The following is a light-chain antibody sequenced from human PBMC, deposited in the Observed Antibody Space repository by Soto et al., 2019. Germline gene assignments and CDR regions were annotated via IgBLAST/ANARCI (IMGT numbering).Light chain of an antibody. V-gene: IGKV3-15*01. CDR2: DAS. CDR3: QQYNTRPYT. CDR1: QSVSIN. J-gene: IGKJ2*01. Sequence: EIVMTQSPATLSVSPGESATLSCRASQSVSINLAWYQQKPGQAPRLLIYDASTRATGIPARFSGSGSGTEFTLTISSLQSEDFAVYYGQQYNTRPYTFGQGTKLQIK.